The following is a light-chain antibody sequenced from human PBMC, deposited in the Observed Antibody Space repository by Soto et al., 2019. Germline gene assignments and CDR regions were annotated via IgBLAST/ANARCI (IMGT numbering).Light chain of an antibody. CDR2: WAS. CDR1: QSVLYSSNNKNY. CDR3: QQYFSTPFT. V-gene: IGKV4-1*01. Sequence: DIVMTQSPDSLAVSLGGRATINCKSSQSVLYSSNNKNYLAWYQQKPGQPPKLLIYWASTRESGVPDRFSGSGSGTDFTLTISSLQAEDVAVYYCQQYFSTPFTFGGGTKVDIK. J-gene: IGKJ4*01.